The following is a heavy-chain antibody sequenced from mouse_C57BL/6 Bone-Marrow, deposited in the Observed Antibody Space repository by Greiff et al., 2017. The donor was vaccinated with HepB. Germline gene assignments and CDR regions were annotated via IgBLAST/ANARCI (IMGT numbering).Heavy chain of an antibody. Sequence: EVKLVESEGGLVQPGSSMKLSCTASGFTFSDYYMAWVRQVPEKGLEWVANINYDGSSTYYLDSLKSRFIISRDNAKNILYLQMSSLKSEDTATYYCARELVTDYFDYWGQGTTLTVSS. CDR1: GFTFSDYY. CDR3: ARELVTDYFDY. V-gene: IGHV5-16*01. CDR2: INYDGSST. D-gene: IGHD2-12*01. J-gene: IGHJ2*01.